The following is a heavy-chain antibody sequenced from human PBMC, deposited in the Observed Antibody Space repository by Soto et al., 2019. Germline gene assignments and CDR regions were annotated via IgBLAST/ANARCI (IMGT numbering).Heavy chain of an antibody. CDR1: GYTFTSYG. D-gene: IGHD3-9*01. V-gene: IGHV1-18*01. CDR2: ISAYNGNT. CDR3: SRFFSILTCYYTGGFHY. Sequence: QVQLVQSGAEVKKPGASVKVSCKASGYTFTSYGISWVRQAPGQGLEWMGWISAYNGNTNYAQKLQGRVTMTTDTSTSTAYMERRSLRSDDTAVCYCSRFFSILTCYYTGGFHYWGQGTLDTVSS. J-gene: IGHJ4*02.